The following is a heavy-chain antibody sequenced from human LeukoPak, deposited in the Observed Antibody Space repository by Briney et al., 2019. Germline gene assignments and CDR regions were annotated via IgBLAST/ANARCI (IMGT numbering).Heavy chain of an antibody. V-gene: IGHV4-61*01. CDR2: IYYSGST. Sequence: PSQTLSLTCTVSGDSISRGSFSWTWIRQPPGKGLEWIGYIYYSGSTNYNPSLKSRVTISVDTSKNQFSLKLSSVTAADTAVYYCARIPYYYGMDVWGQGTTVTVSS. J-gene: IGHJ6*02. CDR1: GDSISRGSFS. CDR3: ARIPYYYGMDV.